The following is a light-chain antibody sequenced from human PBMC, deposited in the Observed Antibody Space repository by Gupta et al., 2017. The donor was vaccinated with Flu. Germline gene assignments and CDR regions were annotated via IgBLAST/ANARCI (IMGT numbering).Light chain of an antibody. Sequence: ATLYVSAGERATLSCKARQSNKTYLAWYQQTPGQAPRLLIYGASTRDTGITDRFSGSGSGKEFTLTISSRQSEDFAVYYCQQNNNRPPYTFGQGTKLE. CDR1: QSNKTY. J-gene: IGKJ2*01. V-gene: IGKV3-15*01. CDR2: GAS. CDR3: QQNNNRPPYT.